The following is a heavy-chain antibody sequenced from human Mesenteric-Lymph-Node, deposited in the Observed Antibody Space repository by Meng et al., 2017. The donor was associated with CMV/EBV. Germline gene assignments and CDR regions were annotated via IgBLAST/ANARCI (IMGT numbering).Heavy chain of an antibody. J-gene: IGHJ4*02. D-gene: IGHD3-9*01. CDR1: GGSFSGYY. V-gene: IGHV4-34*01. Sequence: QVQLHQWGARLLKPSETLSVTCAAYGGSFSGYYWNWILQSPEKGLEWIGEINHSGSTTYNPSFTSRIIISVDTSTNQISLNMSSVTAADTAVYYCARGSSYDILTGYFDYWGQGALVTVSS. CDR2: INHSGST. CDR3: ARGSSYDILTGYFDY.